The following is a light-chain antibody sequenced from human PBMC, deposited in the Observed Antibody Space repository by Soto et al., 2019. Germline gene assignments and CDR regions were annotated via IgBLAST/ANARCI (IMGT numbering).Light chain of an antibody. J-gene: IGLJ2*01. CDR3: SSYAGSNIPVV. Sequence: QSVLTQPPSASGSPGQSVTISCTGTSSDVGGYNCVSWYQQHPGKAPKLMIYEVSKRPSGVPDRFSGSKSGNTASLTVSGLQAEYEADYYCSSYAGSNIPVVFGGGTKLTVL. CDR1: SSDVGGYNC. CDR2: EVS. V-gene: IGLV2-8*01.